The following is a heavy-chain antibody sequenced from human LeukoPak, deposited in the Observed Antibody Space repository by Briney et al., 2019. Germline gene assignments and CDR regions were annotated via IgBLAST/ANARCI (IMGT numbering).Heavy chain of an antibody. J-gene: IGHJ4*02. V-gene: IGHV3-23*01. Sequence: GGSLRLSCAASGFTFSSYAMSWVRQAPGKGLEWVSAISGSGGSTYYADSVKGRFTISRDNSKNTLYLQMNSLRDEDTAVYYCAKPRFPGSGNYFDYWGQGTLVTVSS. CDR1: GFTFSSYA. CDR3: AKPRFPGSGNYFDY. D-gene: IGHD3-10*01. CDR2: ISGSGGST.